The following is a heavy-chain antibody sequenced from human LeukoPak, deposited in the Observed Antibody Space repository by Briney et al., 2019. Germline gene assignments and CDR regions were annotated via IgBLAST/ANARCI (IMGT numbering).Heavy chain of an antibody. CDR2: IYPGDCDT. V-gene: IGHV5-51*01. J-gene: IGHJ4*02. CDR3: ARRSRYCRSTKCSYFDY. D-gene: IGHD2-21*02. Sequence: GESLKISCRGSEYGFTSYWIGWGRQMPGKGLEWMGIIYPGDCDTRYSPSFQGQVTFSADRSISTAYMQWSSMKASDTATYYCARRSRYCRSTKCSYFDYWGQGTLVIVSS. CDR1: EYGFTSYW.